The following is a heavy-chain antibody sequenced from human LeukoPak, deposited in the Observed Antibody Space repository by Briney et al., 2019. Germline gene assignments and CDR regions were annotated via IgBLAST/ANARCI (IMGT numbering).Heavy chain of an antibody. CDR2: ISYDGSNK. V-gene: IGHV3-30*18. Sequence: TGGSLRLSCAASGFTFSSYGMHWVRQAPGKGLEWVAVISYDGSNKYYADSVKGRFTISRDNSKNTLYLQINSLRAEDTAVYYCAKVLDSTMIVVVISPFDYWGQGTLVTVSS. CDR3: AKVLDSTMIVVVISPFDY. J-gene: IGHJ4*02. CDR1: GFTFSSYG. D-gene: IGHD3-22*01.